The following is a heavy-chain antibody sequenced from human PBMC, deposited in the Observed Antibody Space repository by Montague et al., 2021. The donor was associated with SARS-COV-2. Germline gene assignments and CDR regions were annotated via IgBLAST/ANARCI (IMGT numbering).Heavy chain of an antibody. CDR3: ARLRPFYHDSSLLGLDWFDP. Sequence: SVKVSCKASGYRFASYGITWVRQAPGHGLEWVGWISGYNGETRNAQRLQGRVTLTTDTSTSTAYMELRSLTSDDTALYFCARLRPFYHDSSLLGLDWFDPWGQGTLVVVSS. J-gene: IGHJ5*02. V-gene: IGHV1-18*01. CDR2: ISGYNGET. CDR1: GYRFASYG. D-gene: IGHD6-13*01.